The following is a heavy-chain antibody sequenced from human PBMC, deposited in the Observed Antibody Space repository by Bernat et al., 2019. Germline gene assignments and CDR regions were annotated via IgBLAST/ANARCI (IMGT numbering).Heavy chain of an antibody. CDR1: GFTVSSNY. D-gene: IGHD2-15*01. J-gene: IGHJ4*02. V-gene: IGHV3-66*01. Sequence: VQLVESGGGLVQPGGSLRLSCAASGFTVSSNYMSWVRQAPGKGLEWVSVIYSGGSTYYADSVKGRFTISRDNSKNTLYLQMNSLRAEDTAVYYCARAKRMEGFVYFDYWGQGTLVTVSS. CDR2: IYSGGST. CDR3: ARAKRMEGFVYFDY.